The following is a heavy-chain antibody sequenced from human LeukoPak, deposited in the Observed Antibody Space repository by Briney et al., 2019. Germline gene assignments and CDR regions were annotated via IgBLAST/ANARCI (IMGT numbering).Heavy chain of an antibody. CDR2: INWNGGST. Sequence: PGGSLRLSCAASGFTFDDYGMSWVRQAPGKGLEWVSGINWNGGSTGYADSVKGRFTISRDNAKNSLYLQMNSLRAEDTALYYCARTGGYDSSGYYFVWGQGTLVTVSS. CDR1: GFTFDDYG. V-gene: IGHV3-20*04. CDR3: ARTGGYDSSGYYFV. D-gene: IGHD3-22*01. J-gene: IGHJ4*02.